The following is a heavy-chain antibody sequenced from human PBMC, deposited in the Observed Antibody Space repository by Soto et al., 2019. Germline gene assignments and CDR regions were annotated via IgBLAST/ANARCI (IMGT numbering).Heavy chain of an antibody. D-gene: IGHD2-21*02. CDR2: IYPGDSDT. V-gene: IGHV5-51*01. J-gene: IGHJ6*02. CDR1: GYSFTSYW. Sequence: GESLKISCKGSGYSFTSYWIGWVRQMPGKGLEWMGIIYPGDSDTRYSPSFQGQVTISADKSISTAYLQWSSLKASDTAMYYCARHRCGGDCYQQYYYYGMDVWGQGTTVTV. CDR3: ARHRCGGDCYQQYYYYGMDV.